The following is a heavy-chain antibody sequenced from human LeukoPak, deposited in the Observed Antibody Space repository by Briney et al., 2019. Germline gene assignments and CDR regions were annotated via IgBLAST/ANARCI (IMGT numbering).Heavy chain of an antibody. Sequence: AASVKVSCKASGYTFTSYGISWVRQAPGQGLEWMGWISVYNGNTNYAQNLQGRVTMTTDTSTSTAYMELRSLRSDDTAVYYCARDYLAVVGRGPPTDYWGQGTLVTVSS. J-gene: IGHJ4*02. V-gene: IGHV1-18*01. CDR3: ARDYLAVVGRGPPTDY. CDR1: GYTFTSYG. D-gene: IGHD6-19*01. CDR2: ISVYNGNT.